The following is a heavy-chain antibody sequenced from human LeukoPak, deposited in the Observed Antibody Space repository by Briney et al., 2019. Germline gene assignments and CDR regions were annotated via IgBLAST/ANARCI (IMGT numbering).Heavy chain of an antibody. Sequence: PGGSLRLSCAASGFTFSSYAMSWVRQAPGKGLEWVSAISGSGGSTYYADSVKGRFTISRDNSKNTLYLQMNSLRAEDAAVYYCAKDYSMVRGIDYWGQGTLVTVSS. CDR2: ISGSGGST. D-gene: IGHD3-10*01. CDR3: AKDYSMVRGIDY. V-gene: IGHV3-23*01. CDR1: GFTFSSYA. J-gene: IGHJ4*02.